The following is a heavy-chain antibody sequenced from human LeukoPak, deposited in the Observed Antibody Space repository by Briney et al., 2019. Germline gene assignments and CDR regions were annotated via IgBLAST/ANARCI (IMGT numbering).Heavy chain of an antibody. V-gene: IGHV1-8*01. CDR3: ARAPQKFITIFGVVNTYYFDY. D-gene: IGHD3-3*01. J-gene: IGHJ4*02. Sequence: ASVKVSCKASGYTFTSYDINWVRQATGQGLEWMGWMNPNSGNTGYAQKFQGRVTMTRNTSISTAYMELSSLRSEDTAAYYCARAPQKFITIFGVVNTYYFDYWGQGTLVTVSS. CDR2: MNPNSGNT. CDR1: GYTFTSYD.